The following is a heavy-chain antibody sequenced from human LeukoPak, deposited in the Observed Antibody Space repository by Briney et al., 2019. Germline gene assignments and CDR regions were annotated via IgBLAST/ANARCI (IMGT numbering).Heavy chain of an antibody. D-gene: IGHD1-1*01. CDR3: ARAPWTAGAFDI. V-gene: IGHV1-69*13. Sequence: ASVKVSCKASGGTFSSYAISWVRQAPGQGLEWMGGIIPIFGTANYAQKFQGRVTITADESTSTAYMELSSLRSEDTAVYYCARAPWTAGAFDIWGQGTMVTVSS. CDR1: GGTFSSYA. J-gene: IGHJ3*02. CDR2: IIPIFGTA.